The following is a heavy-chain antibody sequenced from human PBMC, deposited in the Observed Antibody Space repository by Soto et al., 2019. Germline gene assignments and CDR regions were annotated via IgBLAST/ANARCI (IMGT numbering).Heavy chain of an antibody. D-gene: IGHD3-3*01. CDR2: ISGSGGST. J-gene: IGHJ6*03. Sequence: GGSLRLSCAASGFTFSSYAMSWVRQAPGKGLEWVSAISGSGGSTYYADSVKGRFTISRDNSKNTLYLQMNSLRAEDTAVYYCAKDNGVTYYDFWSGYYGQSYYYYYMDVWGKGTTVTVSS. CDR1: GFTFSSYA. CDR3: AKDNGVTYYDFWSGYYGQSYYYYYMDV. V-gene: IGHV3-23*01.